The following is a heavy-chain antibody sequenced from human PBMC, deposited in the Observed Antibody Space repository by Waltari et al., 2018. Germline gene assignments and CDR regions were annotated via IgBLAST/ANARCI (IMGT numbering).Heavy chain of an antibody. V-gene: IGHV3-7*01. J-gene: IGHJ4*02. Sequence: EVQLVESGGGLVQPGGSLRLSCEAFGFTFSDFWMTWVRQAPGKGWEWVANIKKDGSEKYYVDSVKGRFTVSRDNAKNSLYLQMSSLRAEDTAIYYCARDRGYCGGDCYKNLDSWGQGTLVAVSS. CDR3: ARDRGYCGGDCYKNLDS. CDR1: GFTFSDFW. CDR2: IKKDGSEK. D-gene: IGHD2-21*01.